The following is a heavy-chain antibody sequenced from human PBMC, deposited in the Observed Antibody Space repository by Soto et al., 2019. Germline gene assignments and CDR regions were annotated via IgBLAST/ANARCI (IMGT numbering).Heavy chain of an antibody. Sequence: SETLSLTCAVYGGSFSGYYWSCIRQPPGKGLEWIGEINHSGSTNYNPSLKSRVTISVDTSKNQFSLKLSSVTAADTAVYYCARAKQKGRGSGFDYWGQGTLVTVSS. D-gene: IGHD6-13*01. CDR2: INHSGST. CDR3: ARAKQKGRGSGFDY. J-gene: IGHJ4*02. CDR1: GGSFSGYY. V-gene: IGHV4-34*01.